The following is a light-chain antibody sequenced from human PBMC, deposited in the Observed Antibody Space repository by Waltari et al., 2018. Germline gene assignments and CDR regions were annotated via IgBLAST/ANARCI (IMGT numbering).Light chain of an antibody. Sequence: DIQLTQSPSFLSSSVGDRLTITCRASQGISNYLAWYQVRPGKAPKLLIYSASTLKSGVPSRFSGSGSGTDFTLTISSLQPEDFATYYCQQLNSYPLTFGGGTKLEIK. CDR2: SAS. CDR1: QGISNY. J-gene: IGKJ4*01. V-gene: IGKV1-9*01. CDR3: QQLNSYPLT.